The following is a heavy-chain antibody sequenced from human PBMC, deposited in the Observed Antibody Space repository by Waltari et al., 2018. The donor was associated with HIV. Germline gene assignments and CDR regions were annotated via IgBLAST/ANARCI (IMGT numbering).Heavy chain of an antibody. D-gene: IGHD4-17*01. V-gene: IGHV3-48*01. CDR1: GFTFSSYS. CDR3: ARDGDYGDPPFDY. J-gene: IGHJ4*02. Sequence: EVQLVESGGGLVQPGGSLRLSCAASGFTFSSYSMNWVRQAPGKGLEWVSYISSSSNTIYYADSVKGRFTISRDNAKNSLYLQMNSLRAEDTAVYYCARDGDYGDPPFDYWGQGTLVTVSS. CDR2: ISSSSNTI.